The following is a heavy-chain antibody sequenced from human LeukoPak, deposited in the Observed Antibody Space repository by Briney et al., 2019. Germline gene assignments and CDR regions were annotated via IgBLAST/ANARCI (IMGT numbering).Heavy chain of an antibody. CDR3: ARDRDIVVVPAREYNWFDP. V-gene: IGHV1-2*02. D-gene: IGHD2-2*01. Sequence: ASVKVSCKASGYTFTGYYMHWVRQAPGQGLEWMGWINPNSGGTNYAQKFQGRVTMTRDTSISTAYMELSRLRSDDTAVCYCARDRDIVVVPAREYNWFDPWGQGTLVTVSS. CDR1: GYTFTGYY. J-gene: IGHJ5*02. CDR2: INPNSGGT.